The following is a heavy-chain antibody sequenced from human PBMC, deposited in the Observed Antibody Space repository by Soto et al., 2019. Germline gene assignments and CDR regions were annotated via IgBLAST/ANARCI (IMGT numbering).Heavy chain of an antibody. J-gene: IGHJ4*02. CDR1: GGSFSGYY. Sequence: SGTLSLTCAVSGGSFSGYYWTWIRRPPGKGLEWVGEINHSGSTNYNPSLKSRVSISVDTSKNQFSLKLSSVTAADTAVYYCARAPLTGGHIGAMGYWGQATLVTVSS. V-gene: IGHV4-34*01. CDR2: INHSGST. D-gene: IGHD2-21*01. CDR3: ARAPLTGGHIGAMGY.